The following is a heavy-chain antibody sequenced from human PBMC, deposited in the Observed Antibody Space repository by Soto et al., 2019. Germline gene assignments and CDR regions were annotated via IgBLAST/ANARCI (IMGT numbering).Heavy chain of an antibody. J-gene: IGHJ4*02. Sequence: AASLNICCTCAGYHFTNDCIGWVHQMPGKGLEWMGFIYPSDSDTRYSPSFQGQVTISADKSISTAYLQWSSLKASDTAMYYCARPIGALSTTDFTYWGQGTLVTVS. CDR3: ARPIGALSTTDFTY. CDR2: IYPSDSDT. CDR1: GYHFTNDC. V-gene: IGHV5-51*07. D-gene: IGHD3-22*01.